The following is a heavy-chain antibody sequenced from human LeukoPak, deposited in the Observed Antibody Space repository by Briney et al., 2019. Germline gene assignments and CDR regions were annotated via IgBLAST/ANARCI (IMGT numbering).Heavy chain of an antibody. J-gene: IGHJ5*02. CDR3: TRDRRIRGVILFDP. D-gene: IGHD3-10*01. CDR1: GFTFSGSA. V-gene: IGHV3-73*01. CDR2: IRSTANGYAT. Sequence: GGSLRLSCAASGFTFSGSALHWVRQASGKGLEWVGRIRSTANGYATAYAASVKGRFTISRDDSKNTAYLQMDSLKTEDTAVYYCTRDRRIRGVILFDPWGQGTQVTVSS.